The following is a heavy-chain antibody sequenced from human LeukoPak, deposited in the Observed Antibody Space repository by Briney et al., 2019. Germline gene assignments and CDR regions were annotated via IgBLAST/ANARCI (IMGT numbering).Heavy chain of an antibody. J-gene: IGHJ4*02. D-gene: IGHD7-27*01. V-gene: IGHV3-21*01. CDR2: ISSSSSYI. Sequence: PGGSLRLSCAASGFTFSSYSMNWVRQAPGKGLEWVSSISSSSSYIYCADSVKGRFTISRDNAKNSLYLQMNSLRAEDTAVYYCARGLGIFWVDYWGQGTLVTVSS. CDR3: ARGLGIFWVDY. CDR1: GFTFSSYS.